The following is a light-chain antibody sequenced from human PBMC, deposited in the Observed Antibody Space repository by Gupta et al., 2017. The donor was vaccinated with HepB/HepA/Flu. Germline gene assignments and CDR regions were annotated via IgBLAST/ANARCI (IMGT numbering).Light chain of an antibody. J-gene: IGKJ4*01. CDR1: QSVSRSY. CDR2: GSS. Sequence: EIVLTKSPGTLSLSPGERATLSCRASQSVSRSYLAWYQQKPGQAPRLLIYGSSSRATGIPDRFSGSGSGTDFTLTISRLEPEDFAVYYCQQYGSSRLTFGGGTKVEIK. V-gene: IGKV3-20*01. CDR3: QQYGSSRLT.